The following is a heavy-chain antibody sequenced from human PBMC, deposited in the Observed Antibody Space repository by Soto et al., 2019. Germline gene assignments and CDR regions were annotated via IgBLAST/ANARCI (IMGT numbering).Heavy chain of an antibody. CDR3: ARNRVGSSWYVDY. V-gene: IGHV4-30-2*01. CDR1: GGSINSGGYS. Sequence: SETLSLTCAVSGGSINSGGYSWSWIRQPPWKGLEWIGYIYDSGSTHYNPSLKSRVTISVDRSKNQFSLRLTSVTAADTAVYYCARNRVGSSWYVDYWGQGTLVTGSS. J-gene: IGHJ4*02. CDR2: IYDSGST. D-gene: IGHD6-13*01.